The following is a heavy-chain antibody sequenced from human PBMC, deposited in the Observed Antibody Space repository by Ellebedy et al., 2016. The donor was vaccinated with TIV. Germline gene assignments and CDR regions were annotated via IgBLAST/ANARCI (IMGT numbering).Heavy chain of an antibody. CDR1: GFTFSGSA. D-gene: IGHD2-15*01. J-gene: IGHJ3*02. CDR2: IRSKANSYAT. V-gene: IGHV3-73*01. Sequence: GGSLRLSCAASGFTFSGSAMHWVRQASGKGLEWVGRIRSKANSYATAYAASVKGRFTISRDDSKNTAYLQMNSLKTEDTAVYYCTRSAKPNYRVLQHDAFDIWGQGTMVTVSS. CDR3: TRSAKPNYRVLQHDAFDI.